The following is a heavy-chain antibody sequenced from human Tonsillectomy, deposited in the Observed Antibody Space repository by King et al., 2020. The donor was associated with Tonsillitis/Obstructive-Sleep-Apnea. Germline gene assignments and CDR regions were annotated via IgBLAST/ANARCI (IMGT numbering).Heavy chain of an antibody. V-gene: IGHV4-59*08. J-gene: IGHJ6*03. CDR3: ARHGYYDYVWGENYYMDV. Sequence: QLQESGPGLVKPSETLSLTCTVSGGSISSYYWSWIRQPPGKGLEWIGYIYYSGSTNYNPSLKSRVTISVDTSKNQFSLKLSSVTAADTAVYYCARHGYYDYVWGENYYMDVWGKGTTVTVSS. D-gene: IGHD3-16*01. CDR1: GGSISSYY. CDR2: IYYSGST.